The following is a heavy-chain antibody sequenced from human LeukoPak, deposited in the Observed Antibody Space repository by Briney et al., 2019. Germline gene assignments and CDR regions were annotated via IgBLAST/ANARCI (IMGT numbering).Heavy chain of an antibody. V-gene: IGHV4-61*02. CDR3: EREDPVAGTDNWFDP. CDR1: GKFVSRCGYY. Sequence: SETLSLTCTVSGKFVSRCGYYWRWIRQPAGKTLEWIGRIYSSGNTKYNPSLKSRVTMSFDTSKNELSLKLSSVTAANTAVNNCEREDPVAGTDNWFDPWGQGIQVIVSS. J-gene: IGHJ5*02. CDR2: IYSSGNT. D-gene: IGHD6-19*01.